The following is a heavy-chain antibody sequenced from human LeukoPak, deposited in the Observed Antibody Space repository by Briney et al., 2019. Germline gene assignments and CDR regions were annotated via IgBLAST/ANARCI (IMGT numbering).Heavy chain of an antibody. CDR3: TASDSSGYRPFDY. J-gene: IGHJ4*02. CDR2: IYYSGST. CDR1: GVSISSSSYY. D-gene: IGHD3-22*01. V-gene: IGHV4-39*01. Sequence: SETLSLTCTVSGVSISSSSYYWGWIRQPPGKGLEWIGSIYYSGSTYYNPSLKSRVTISVDTSKNQFSLKLSSVTAADTAVYYCTASDSSGYRPFDYWGQGTLVTVSS.